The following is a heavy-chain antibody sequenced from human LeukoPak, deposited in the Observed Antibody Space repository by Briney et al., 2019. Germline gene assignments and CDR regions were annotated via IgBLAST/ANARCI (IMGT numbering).Heavy chain of an antibody. Sequence: GGSLRLSCAASGFTFSSYSMNWVRQAPGKGLEWVSYISSSSSTIYYADSVKGRFTISRDNAKNSLYLQMNSLRAEDTAVYYCAKGDSGSYSTFDYWGQGTLVTVSS. V-gene: IGHV3-48*01. CDR2: ISSSSSTI. CDR3: AKGDSGSYSTFDY. J-gene: IGHJ4*02. CDR1: GFTFSSYS. D-gene: IGHD1-26*01.